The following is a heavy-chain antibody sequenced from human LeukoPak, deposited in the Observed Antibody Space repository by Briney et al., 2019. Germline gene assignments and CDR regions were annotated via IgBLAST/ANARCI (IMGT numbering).Heavy chain of an antibody. CDR2: INPSGSDT. D-gene: IGHD1-26*01. Sequence: ASVKVSCKATGYTFTAYYMHWVRQAPGQGLEWMGLINPSGSDTVYAQKFQGRVTMTRDTSTSTVYMELSSLRSEDTAVYYCARELDSGSYSPLPWGQGTLVTVSS. CDR1: GYTFTAYY. CDR3: ARELDSGSYSPLP. V-gene: IGHV1-46*01. J-gene: IGHJ5*02.